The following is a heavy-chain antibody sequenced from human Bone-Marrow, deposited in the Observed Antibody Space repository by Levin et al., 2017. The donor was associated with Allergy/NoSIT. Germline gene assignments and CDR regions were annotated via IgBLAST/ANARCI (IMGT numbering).Heavy chain of an antibody. Sequence: GGSLRLSCAASGFAFNKAWMTWVRQAPGKGLEWVGRISTTVDGGRTDYAAPVQGRFTISRDDSNDTLYLQMNSLKIEDTAVYYCSSWYFTYSVDVWGQGATVTVSS. CDR1: GFAFNKAW. J-gene: IGHJ6*02. V-gene: IGHV3-15*07. D-gene: IGHD6-13*01. CDR3: SSWYFTYSVDV. CDR2: ISTTVDGGRT.